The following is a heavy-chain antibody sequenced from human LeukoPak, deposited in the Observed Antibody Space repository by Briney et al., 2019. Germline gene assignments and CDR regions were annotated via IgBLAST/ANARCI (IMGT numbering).Heavy chain of an antibody. V-gene: IGHV3-21*01. D-gene: IGHD6-6*01. J-gene: IGHJ4*02. CDR2: ISSSSSYI. CDR1: GFTFSSYW. Sequence: GGSLRLSCAASGFTFSSYWMTWVRQAPGKGLEWVSSISSSSSYIYYADSVKGRFTISRDNAKNSLYLQMNSLRAEDTAVYYCARGVYSSSSSPDYWGQGTLVTVSS. CDR3: ARGVYSSSSSPDY.